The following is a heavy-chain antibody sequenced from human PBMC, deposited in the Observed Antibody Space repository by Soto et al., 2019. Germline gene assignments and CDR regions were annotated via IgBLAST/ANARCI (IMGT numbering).Heavy chain of an antibody. D-gene: IGHD5-18*01. V-gene: IGHV4-4*02. CDR1: GGSISSSNW. CDR2: IYHSGST. CDR3: ARDRVLYSYALDAAFDI. J-gene: IGHJ3*02. Sequence: SETLSLTCAVSGGSISSSNWWSWVRQPPGKGLEWIGEIYHSGSTNYNPSLKSRVTISVDKSKNQFSLKLSSVTAADTAVYYCARDRVLYSYALDAAFDIWGQGTMVTVSS.